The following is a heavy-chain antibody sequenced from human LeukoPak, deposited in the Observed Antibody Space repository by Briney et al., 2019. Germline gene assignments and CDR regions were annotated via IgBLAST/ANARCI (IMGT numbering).Heavy chain of an antibody. CDR3: ARGGYYGSGDDFRFDP. CDR2: IYYSGST. CDR1: GGSISSYY. Sequence: PSETLSLTCTVSGGSISSYYWSWIRQPPGKGLEWIGYIYYSGSTNYKPSLKSRVTISVDTSKNQFSLKLSSVTAADTAVYYCARGGYYGSGDDFRFDPWGQGTLVTVSS. D-gene: IGHD3-10*01. J-gene: IGHJ5*02. V-gene: IGHV4-59*01.